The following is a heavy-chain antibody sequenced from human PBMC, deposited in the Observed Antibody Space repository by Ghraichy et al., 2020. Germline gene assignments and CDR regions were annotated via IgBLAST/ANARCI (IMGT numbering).Heavy chain of an antibody. CDR2: ISGYNGNT. D-gene: IGHD2-15*01. CDR3: ARSPCSGGSCYWNPPTYYFDY. V-gene: IGHV1-18*01. Sequence: ASVKVSCKPSGYNFNRYGVGWVRQAPGQGLEWMAWISGYNGNTNYAQKFQGRVTVTTDSSTSTAYMEVRSLRSDDTAVYYCARSPCSGGSCYWNPPTYYFDYWGQGTLVTVSS. CDR1: GYNFNRYG. J-gene: IGHJ4*02.